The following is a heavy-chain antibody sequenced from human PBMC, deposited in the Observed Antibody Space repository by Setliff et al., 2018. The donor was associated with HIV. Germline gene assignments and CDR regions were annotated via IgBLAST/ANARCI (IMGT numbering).Heavy chain of an antibody. D-gene: IGHD2-15*01. V-gene: IGHV4-31*11. Sequence: PSETLSLTCDVFGGSFSGYYWSWIRQHPGKGPEWISYIYYSGSTYYNPSLKSRVTISVDTSKNQFSLKLSSVTAADTAVYYCARVGVFGGWFDPWGQGTLVTVSS. CDR1: GGSFSGYY. CDR3: ARVGVFGGWFDP. CDR2: IYYSGST. J-gene: IGHJ5*02.